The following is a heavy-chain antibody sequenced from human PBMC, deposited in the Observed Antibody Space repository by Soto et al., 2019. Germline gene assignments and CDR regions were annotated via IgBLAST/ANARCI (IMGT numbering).Heavy chain of an antibody. CDR2: IGSSTMYTI. Sequence: GGSLRLSCAASGFSFRSYSMNWVRQAPGKGLEWVSFIGSSTMYTIYYADSVRGRFTISRDDAKNSLYLQMNSLRADDTAVYYCARDLYDQALDYWGQGTLVTVSS. CDR3: ARDLYDQALDY. V-gene: IGHV3-48*01. J-gene: IGHJ4*02. D-gene: IGHD1-1*01. CDR1: GFSFRSYS.